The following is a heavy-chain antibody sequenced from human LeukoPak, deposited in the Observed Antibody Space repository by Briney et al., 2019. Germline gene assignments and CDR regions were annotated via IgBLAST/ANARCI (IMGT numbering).Heavy chain of an antibody. CDR2: ISAYNGNT. CDR3: VRDRTPYCGGDCYSRLDV. J-gene: IGHJ6*04. D-gene: IGHD2-21*01. CDR1: GYTFTSYG. Sequence: ASVKVSCKASGYTFTSYGISWVRQAPGQGLEWMGWISAYNGNTNYAQKLQGRVTMTTDTSTSTAYMELRSLRSDDTAVYYCVRDRTPYCGGDCYSRLDVWGKGTTVTVSS. V-gene: IGHV1-18*01.